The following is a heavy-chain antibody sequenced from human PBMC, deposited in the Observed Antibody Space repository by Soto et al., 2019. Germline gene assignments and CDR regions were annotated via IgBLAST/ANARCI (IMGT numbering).Heavy chain of an antibody. D-gene: IGHD6-13*01. J-gene: IGHJ4*02. Sequence: GGSLRLSCAASGFTFSSYGMHWVRQAPGKGLEWVAVIWYDGSNKYYADSVKGRFTISRDNSKNTLYLQMNSLRAEDTAVYYCARDLEAGYRAAGGVDYWGQGTLVTVSS. CDR1: GFTFSSYG. CDR3: ARDLEAGYRAAGGVDY. V-gene: IGHV3-33*01. CDR2: IWYDGSNK.